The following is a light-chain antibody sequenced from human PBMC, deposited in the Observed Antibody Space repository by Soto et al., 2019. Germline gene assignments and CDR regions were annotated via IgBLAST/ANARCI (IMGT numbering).Light chain of an antibody. J-gene: IGLJ2*01. CDR3: SAWDDSLNGVV. CDR1: KSNIGSNF. CDR2: NNN. Sequence: QSVLTQPPSASGTPGQRVTISCSGSKSNIGSNFVYWYQQLPGTAPKLLIYNNNQRPSGVPDRFSGSKSVTSASLAISGLQSEDEADYHCSAWDDSLNGVVFGGGTKVTVL. V-gene: IGLV1-44*01.